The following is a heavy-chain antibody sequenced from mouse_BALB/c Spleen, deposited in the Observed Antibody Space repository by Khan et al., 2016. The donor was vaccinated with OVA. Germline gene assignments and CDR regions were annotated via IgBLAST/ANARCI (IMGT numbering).Heavy chain of an antibody. CDR2: IWGGGGT. Sequence: VPLQESGPGLVAPSQSLSITCTVSGFSLSRYNIHWVRQPPGKGLEWLGMIWGGGGTDYNSTLKIRLSISKDNSKSQVFLKMNSLQTDDTAMYYCARAYYRYDGYYAMDYWGQGTSVTVSS. V-gene: IGHV2-6-4*01. D-gene: IGHD2-14*01. CDR1: GFSLSRYN. J-gene: IGHJ4*01. CDR3: ARAYYRYDGYYAMDY.